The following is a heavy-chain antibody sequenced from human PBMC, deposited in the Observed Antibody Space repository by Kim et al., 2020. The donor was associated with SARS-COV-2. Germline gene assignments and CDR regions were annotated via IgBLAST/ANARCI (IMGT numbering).Heavy chain of an antibody. V-gene: IGHV3-48*04. Sequence: GGSLRLSCAASGFTFSSYGMNWVRQAPGKGLAWVSYISSSSSTIYYADSVKGRFTISRDNAKNSLYFQMNSLRAEDTGVYYCARGGYRAFDYWGQGTLVT. CDR3: ARGGYRAFDY. CDR1: GFTFSSYG. CDR2: ISSSSSTI. J-gene: IGHJ4*02. D-gene: IGHD1-1*01.